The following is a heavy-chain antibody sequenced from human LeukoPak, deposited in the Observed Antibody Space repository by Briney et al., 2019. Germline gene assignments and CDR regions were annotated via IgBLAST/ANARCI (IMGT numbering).Heavy chain of an antibody. D-gene: IGHD3-10*01. CDR3: GRQSVTGRNGLDV. Sequence: SEALSLPCYVSRGSIGSLYWSWIRQPPGKGLEYIGYISNSGSTNYNPSLKGRVTISIDMSKNQFSLQLSSVTAADTAVYYCGRQSVTGRNGLDVWGQGTTVTVSS. V-gene: IGHV4-59*08. J-gene: IGHJ6*02. CDR2: ISNSGST. CDR1: RGSIGSLY.